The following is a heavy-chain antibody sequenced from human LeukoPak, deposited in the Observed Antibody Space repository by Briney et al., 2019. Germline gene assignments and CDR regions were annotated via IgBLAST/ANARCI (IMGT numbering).Heavy chain of an antibody. V-gene: IGHV3-30*18. CDR1: GFTFSRYG. D-gene: IGHD6-19*01. CDR2: ISKDG. Sequence: GGSLRLSCAASGFTFSRYGMHWVRQAPGKGLERVAVISKDGNYADSVKARFTISRDNSKNTLYLQMNSLRAEDTAVYYCAKEPLDSSVWSYYFDYWGQGTLVTVSS. CDR3: AKEPLDSSVWSYYFDY. J-gene: IGHJ4*02.